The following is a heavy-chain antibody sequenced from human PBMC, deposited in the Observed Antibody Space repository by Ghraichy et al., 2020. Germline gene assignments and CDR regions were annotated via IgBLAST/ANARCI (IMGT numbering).Heavy chain of an antibody. CDR2: IYDGGST. D-gene: IGHD3-10*01. CDR1: GDSVSSSAYY. CDR3: ASMDYYGSGTFSQ. V-gene: IGHV4-39*01. J-gene: IGHJ4*02. Sequence: SETLSLSCSVSGDSVSSSAYYWGWIRQPPGEGLEWIVTIYDGGSTHRNPSLKSRVTTSIDMSTNQFFLRLRSVTAADTAVYFCASMDYYGSGTFSQWGQGTLVSVSS.